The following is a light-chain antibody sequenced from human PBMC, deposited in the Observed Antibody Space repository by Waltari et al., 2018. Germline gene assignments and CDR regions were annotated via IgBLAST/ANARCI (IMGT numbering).Light chain of an antibody. CDR3: QQYDNWPPLT. CDR1: QSVGSL. Sequence: EIVMTQSPATLSVSPGDRATLSCRASQSVGSLLAWYQQKPGQAPRLLIYGASTRATGVPARFSGSGSGTEFTLTISSLQSEDFAVYYCQQYDNWPPLTFGGGTKVEI. V-gene: IGKV3-15*01. CDR2: GAS. J-gene: IGKJ4*01.